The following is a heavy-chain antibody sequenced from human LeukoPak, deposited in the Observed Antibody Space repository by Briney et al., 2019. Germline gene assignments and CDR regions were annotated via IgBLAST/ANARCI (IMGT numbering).Heavy chain of an antibody. D-gene: IGHD7-27*01. Sequence: GGSLRLSCAASGFTFSSYAMHWVRQAPGKGLEWVAVLSSDGSNKYYADSVKGRFTISRDNSKNTLYLQMNSLRAEDTAVYYCAKDLNWGGRWGQGTLVTVSS. CDR1: GFTFSSYA. V-gene: IGHV3-30*04. CDR2: LSSDGSNK. CDR3: AKDLNWGGR. J-gene: IGHJ4*02.